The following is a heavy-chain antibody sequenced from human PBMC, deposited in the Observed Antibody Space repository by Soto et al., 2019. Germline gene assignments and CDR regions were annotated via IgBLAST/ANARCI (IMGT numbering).Heavy chain of an antibody. J-gene: IGHJ6*02. CDR2: INPKSGGT. V-gene: IGHV1-2*06. Sequence: QVQLVQSGAEVKKPGASVKVSCKASGYSFTDYHIHWVRQAPGQGLEWLGRINPKSGGTSTAQKFQGRVTMTTDTSISTASMELTRLTSDDTAIYYCARGDSTDCSNGVCSFFYNHDMGVWGQGTTVTVSS. D-gene: IGHD2-8*01. CDR3: ARGDSTDCSNGVCSFFYNHDMGV. CDR1: GYSFTDYH.